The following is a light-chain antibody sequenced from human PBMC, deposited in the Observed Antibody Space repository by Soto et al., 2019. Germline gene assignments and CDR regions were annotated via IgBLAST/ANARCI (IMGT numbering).Light chain of an antibody. CDR1: QSISNY. Sequence: DIQMTQSPSSLSASVGDRVTITCRASQSISNYLNWYQQKPGEAPKLLIYDASALPRGVPSRFSGSGSGTKFTLTIASLQPDDFATYYCHQYETFSGTFGPGTKVDIK. CDR3: HQYETFSGT. CDR2: DAS. V-gene: IGKV1-5*01. J-gene: IGKJ1*01.